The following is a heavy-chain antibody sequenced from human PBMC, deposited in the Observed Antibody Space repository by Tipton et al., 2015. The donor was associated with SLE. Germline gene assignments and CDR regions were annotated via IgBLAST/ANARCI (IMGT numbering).Heavy chain of an antibody. J-gene: IGHJ3*02. CDR1: GFTFITSG. V-gene: IGHV3-30*02. CDR3: AVGVVTNDAFDI. D-gene: IGHD3-3*01. CDR2: IPYDGNDK. Sequence: QLVQSGGGVVQPGGSLRLSCAASGFTFITSGIHWVRQAPDKGLEWVAFIPYDGNDKYYADSVKGRFTISRDNSKNTLYLQMNSLRAEDTAVYYCAVGVVTNDAFDIWGQGTMVTVSS.